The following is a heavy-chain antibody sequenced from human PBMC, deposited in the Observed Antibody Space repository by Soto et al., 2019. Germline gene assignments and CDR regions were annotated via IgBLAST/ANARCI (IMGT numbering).Heavy chain of an antibody. Sequence: QVQLVESGGGVVQPGRSLRLSCAASGFTFSSYAMHWVRQAPGKGLEWVAVISYDGSNKYYADSVKGRFTISRDNSKKTLYVQMNSQRAEETAVYYCARSMTFYYDILTGYYSSRTVDYWGQGTLVTVSS. CDR1: GFTFSSYA. V-gene: IGHV3-30-3*01. D-gene: IGHD3-9*01. J-gene: IGHJ4*02. CDR2: ISYDGSNK. CDR3: ARSMTFYYDILTGYYSSRTVDY.